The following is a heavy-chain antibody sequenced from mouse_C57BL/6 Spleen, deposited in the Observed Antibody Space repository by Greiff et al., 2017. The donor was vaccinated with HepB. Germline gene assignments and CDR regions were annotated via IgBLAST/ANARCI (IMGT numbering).Heavy chain of an antibody. V-gene: IGHV5-4*01. CDR3: AREEGNGAMDY. D-gene: IGHD2-1*01. Sequence: EVKLVESGGGLVKPGGSLKLSCAASGFIFSSYAISDGGSYTYYPDNVKGRFTISRDNAKNNLYLQMSHLKSEDTAMYYCAREEGNGAMDYWGQGTSVTVSS. J-gene: IGHJ4*01. CDR2: SDGGSYT. CDR1: GFIFSSYA.